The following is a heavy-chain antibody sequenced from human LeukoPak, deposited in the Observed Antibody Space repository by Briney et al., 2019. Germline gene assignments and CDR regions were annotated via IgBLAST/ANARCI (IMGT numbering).Heavy chain of an antibody. CDR3: ARGSYDSRSYYSDYHFYMEL. D-gene: IGHD3-22*01. J-gene: IGHJ6*03. Sequence: GASVKVSCKASGYTFTGYYLHWVRQAPGQGLEWMGWINPYNGDTNYSPKFKGRVTLTRDTSTTTSYMDLSRLTSDDTAVYFCARGSYDSRSYYSDYHFYMELWGKGTTVTVSS. CDR1: GYTFTGYY. V-gene: IGHV1-2*02. CDR2: INPYNGDT.